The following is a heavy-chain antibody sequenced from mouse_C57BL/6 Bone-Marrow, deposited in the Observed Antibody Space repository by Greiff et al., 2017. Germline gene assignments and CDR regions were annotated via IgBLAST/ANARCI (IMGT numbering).Heavy chain of an antibody. J-gene: IGHJ3*01. CDR3: LNWDEAWFAY. CDR1: GYTFTSYW. V-gene: IGHV1-64*01. CDR2: IHPNGGST. Sequence: VQLQQPGAELVKPGASVKLSCKASGYTFTSYWMHWVKQRPGQGLEWIGMIHPNGGSTNYNEKFKSKATLTVDKSSSTAYMQLSSLTSEDSAVYYCLNWDEAWFAYWGQGTLVTVSA. D-gene: IGHD4-1*02.